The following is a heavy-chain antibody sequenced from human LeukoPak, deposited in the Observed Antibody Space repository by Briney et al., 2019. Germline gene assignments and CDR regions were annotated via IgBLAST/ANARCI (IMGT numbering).Heavy chain of an antibody. CDR1: GFTFSIHA. J-gene: IGHJ4*02. D-gene: IGHD6-25*01. CDR2: ISGSGGGSGGNT. V-gene: IGHV3-23*01. CDR3: AKERLYPFPFDY. Sequence: GGSLRLSCAASGFTFSIHAMTWVRQAPGKGLEWVSAISGSGGGSGGNTYYADSVKGRFTISRDNSKNTLYLQMNSLRAEDTAVYYCAKERLYPFPFDYWGQGTLVTVSS.